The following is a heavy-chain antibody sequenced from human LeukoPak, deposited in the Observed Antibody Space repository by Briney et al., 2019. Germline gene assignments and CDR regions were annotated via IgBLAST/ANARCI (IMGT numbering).Heavy chain of an antibody. D-gene: IGHD3-3*01. V-gene: IGHV1-69*13. CDR1: GYTFTSYY. CDR2: IIPIFGTA. J-gene: IGHJ5*02. Sequence: SVNVSCKASGYTFTSYYMHWVRQAPGQGLGWMGGIIPIFGTANYAQKFQGRVTITADESTSTAYMELSSLRSEDTAVYYCARDQRSYYDFWSGYQWFDPWGQGTLVTVSS. CDR3: ARDQRSYYDFWSGYQWFDP.